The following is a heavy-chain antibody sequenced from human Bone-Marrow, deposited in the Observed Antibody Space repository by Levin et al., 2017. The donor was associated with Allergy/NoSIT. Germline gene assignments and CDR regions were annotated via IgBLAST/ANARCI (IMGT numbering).Heavy chain of an antibody. V-gene: IGHV1-24*01. D-gene: IGHD3-22*01. J-gene: IGHJ4*02. Sequence: AASVKVSCKVSEYTLTELSVHWVRQAPGAGLEWMGGFDPEAGETVYAHKFQGRITMSEDSSRDTAYMELTRLTSDDTAVYFCATLGTVILTALHSWGQGSLVTVSS. CDR2: FDPEAGET. CDR1: EYTLTELS. CDR3: ATLGTVILTALHS.